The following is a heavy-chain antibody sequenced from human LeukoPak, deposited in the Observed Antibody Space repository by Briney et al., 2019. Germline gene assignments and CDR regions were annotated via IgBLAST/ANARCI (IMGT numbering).Heavy chain of an antibody. CDR1: GFTFHGSC. CDR2: MDPSGTQK. V-gene: IGHV3-7*01. D-gene: IGHD1-1*01. Sequence: GGSLTLSCGASGFTFHGSCMSWVRQVPGKGLEWVANMDPSGTQKRYVDSVRGRFTISKDNSGTSFYLEMSSLTVDDTAIYYCAIWTSGNNWGQGTLVTVSS. CDR3: AIWTSGNN. J-gene: IGHJ4*02.